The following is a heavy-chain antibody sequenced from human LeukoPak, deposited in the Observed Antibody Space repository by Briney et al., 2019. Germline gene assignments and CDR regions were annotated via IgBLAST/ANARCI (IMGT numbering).Heavy chain of an antibody. Sequence: GGSLRLSCAASGFTFSDYYMSWIRQYPGKGLEWVSCISSSGTSTYYADSVKGRFTISRDDAKNSLYLQMNSLRAEDTAVYYCARALIETGTSFDYWGQGTLVTVSS. D-gene: IGHD1-7*01. J-gene: IGHJ4*02. CDR1: GFTFSDYY. V-gene: IGHV3-11*04. CDR2: ISSSGTST. CDR3: ARALIETGTSFDY.